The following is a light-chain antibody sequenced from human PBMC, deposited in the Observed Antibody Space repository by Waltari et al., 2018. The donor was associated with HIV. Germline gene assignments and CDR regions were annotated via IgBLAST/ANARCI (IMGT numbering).Light chain of an antibody. V-gene: IGLV2-14*01. CDR2: EVT. CDR3: SSYTSSSSVL. CDR1: SSDVGGYNY. Sequence: QSALTQPASVSGSPGQSITISCPGTSSDVGGYNYVSWYQLHPGKAPKLMIFEVTNRPSGVSNRFSGSKSGNTASLTISGLQAEDEADYYCSSYTSSSSVLFGGGTKLTVL. J-gene: IGLJ2*01.